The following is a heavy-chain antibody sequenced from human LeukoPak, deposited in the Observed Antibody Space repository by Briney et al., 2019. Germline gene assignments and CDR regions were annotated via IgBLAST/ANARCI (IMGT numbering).Heavy chain of an antibody. CDR2: IIPILGIA. Sequence: VKVSCKASGGTFSSYAISWVRQAPGQGLEWMGRIIPILGIANYAQKFQGRVTITADKSTSTAYMELSSPRSEDTAVYYCARQKEGLGSGWHWGQGTLVTVSS. CDR1: GGTFSSYA. CDR3: ARQKEGLGSGWH. V-gene: IGHV1-69*04. J-gene: IGHJ4*02. D-gene: IGHD6-19*01.